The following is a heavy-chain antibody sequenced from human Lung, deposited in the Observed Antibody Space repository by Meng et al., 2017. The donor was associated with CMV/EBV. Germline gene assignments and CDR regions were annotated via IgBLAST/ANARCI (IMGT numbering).Heavy chain of an antibody. CDR1: GFTFSSYA. D-gene: IGHD3-9*01. J-gene: IGHJ4*02. CDR2: IYSGGSST. CDR3: AKEHREFDWLHYFDY. V-gene: IGHV3-23*03. Sequence: SCAASGFTFSSYAMSWVRQAPGKGLEWVSVIYSGGSSTYYADSVKGRFTISRDNSKNTLYLQMNSLRAEDTAVYYCAKEHREFDWLHYFDYWGQGTXVT.